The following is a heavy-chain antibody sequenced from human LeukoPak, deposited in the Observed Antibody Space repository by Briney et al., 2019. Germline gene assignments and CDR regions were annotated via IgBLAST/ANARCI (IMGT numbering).Heavy chain of an antibody. J-gene: IGHJ4*02. CDR2: INHSGST. Sequence: PSETLSLTCTVSGGSISSYYWSWIRQPPGKGLEWIGEINHSGSTNYNPSLKSRVTISVDTSKNQFSLKLSSVTAADTAVYYCARGPAHYYDSSGYYYPYWGQGTLVTVSS. CDR1: GGSISSYY. CDR3: ARGPAHYYDSSGYYYPY. V-gene: IGHV4-34*01. D-gene: IGHD3-22*01.